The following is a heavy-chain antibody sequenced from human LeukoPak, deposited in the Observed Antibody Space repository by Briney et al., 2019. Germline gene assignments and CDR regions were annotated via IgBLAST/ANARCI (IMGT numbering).Heavy chain of an antibody. CDR2: INHSGST. Sequence: SETLSLTCAVYGGSFSGYYWSWIRQPPGKGLEWIGEINHSGSTNYNPSLKSRATISVDTSKNQFSLKLSSVAAADTAVYYCASVLATNWGQGTLVTVSS. V-gene: IGHV4-34*01. D-gene: IGHD4/OR15-4a*01. CDR1: GGSFSGYY. J-gene: IGHJ4*02. CDR3: ASVLATN.